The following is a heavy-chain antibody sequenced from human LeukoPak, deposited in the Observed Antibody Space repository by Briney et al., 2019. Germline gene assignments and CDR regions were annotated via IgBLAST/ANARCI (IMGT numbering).Heavy chain of an antibody. Sequence: SETLSLTCAVSGGSISSSNWWSWVRQPPGKGLEWIGEIYHSGSTNYNPSLKSRVTISVDKSKNQFSLKLSSVTAADTAVYYCARVYSMVAATYFDYWGQGTLVTVSS. V-gene: IGHV4-4*02. D-gene: IGHD2-15*01. CDR3: ARVYSMVAATYFDY. J-gene: IGHJ4*02. CDR1: GGSISSSNW. CDR2: IYHSGST.